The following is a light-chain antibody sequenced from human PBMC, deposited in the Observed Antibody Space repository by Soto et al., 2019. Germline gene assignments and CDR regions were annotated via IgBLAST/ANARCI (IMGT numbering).Light chain of an antibody. CDR2: VVS. J-gene: IGLJ1*01. V-gene: IGLV2-14*01. CDR1: SSDVGAYDY. CDR3: SLYTSSDTPYV. Sequence: HSALTQPASVSGSPGQSITISCTGTSSDVGAYDYVSWFQQHPDKAPKLIISVVSNRPSGVSNRFSGSKSGNTASLTISGLQAEDEADYYCSLYTSSDTPYVFGTGTKLTVL.